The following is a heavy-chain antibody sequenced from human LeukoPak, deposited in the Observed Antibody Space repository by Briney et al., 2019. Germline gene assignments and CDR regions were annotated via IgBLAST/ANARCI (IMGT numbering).Heavy chain of an antibody. D-gene: IGHD2-2*01. J-gene: IGHJ4*02. CDR3: ARMPGKYYFDY. CDR1: GFTFSSYG. Sequence: GGSLRLSCAASGFTFSSYGMHWVRQTPGKGLEWVAVIWYDGSNKYYADSVKGRFTISRDNSKNTLYLQMNSLRAEDTAVYYCARMPGKYYFDYWGQGTLVTVSS. CDR2: IWYDGSNK. V-gene: IGHV3-33*01.